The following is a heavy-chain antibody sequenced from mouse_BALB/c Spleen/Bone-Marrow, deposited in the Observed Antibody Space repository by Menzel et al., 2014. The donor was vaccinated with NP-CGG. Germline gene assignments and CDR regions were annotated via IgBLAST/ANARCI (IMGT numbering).Heavy chain of an antibody. CDR3: ARDGYYVFYAMDY. J-gene: IGHJ4*01. D-gene: IGHD2-3*01. CDR1: GFTFSSYG. V-gene: IGHV5-6-3*01. CDR2: INSNGGST. Sequence: EVQVVEPGGGLVQPGGSLKLSCAASGFTFSSYGMSWVRQTPDKRLELVATINSNGGSTYYPDSVKGRFTISRDNAKNTLYLQMSSLKFEDTAMYYCARDGYYVFYAMDYWGQGTSVTVSS.